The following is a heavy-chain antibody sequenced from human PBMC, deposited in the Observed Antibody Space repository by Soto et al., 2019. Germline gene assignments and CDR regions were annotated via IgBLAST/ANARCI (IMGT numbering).Heavy chain of an antibody. D-gene: IGHD2-15*01. V-gene: IGHV3-48*01. CDR3: ARDKGRSPLDY. J-gene: IGHJ4*02. CDR1: GFTFSSYS. Sequence: EVQLVESGGGLVQPGGSLRLSCAASGFTFSSYSMNWVRQAPGKGLEWVSYISSSSSTIYYADSVKGRFTISGDNAKISLYLQMNSLRAEDTAVYYCARDKGRSPLDYWGQGTLVTVSS. CDR2: ISSSSSTI.